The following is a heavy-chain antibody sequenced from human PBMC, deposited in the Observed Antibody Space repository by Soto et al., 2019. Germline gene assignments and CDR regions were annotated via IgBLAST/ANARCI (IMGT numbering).Heavy chain of an antibody. J-gene: IGHJ4*02. CDR2: ISTYSGDT. CDR3: ARGWDYTDYSGDF. D-gene: IGHD2-15*01. V-gene: IGHV1-18*01. CDR1: GYGFKNYG. Sequence: QVQLVQSGAEVKRPGASVKVSCKTSGYGFKNYGISWVRQAPGQGLEWMGWISTYSGDTDYAQMFQDRITMTTDTSTSTVHMELRSLTLGDTAVYYCARGWDYTDYSGDFWGQGTLVTVSS.